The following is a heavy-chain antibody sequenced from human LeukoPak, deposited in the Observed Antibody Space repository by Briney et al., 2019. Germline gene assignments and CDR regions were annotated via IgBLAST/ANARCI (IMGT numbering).Heavy chain of an antibody. CDR2: INPNSGGT. CDR3: AMLSHYYYYYMDV. J-gene: IGHJ6*03. V-gene: IGHV1-2*02. CDR1: GYTFTGYY. Sequence: GASVKVSCKASGYTFTGYYMHWVRQAPGQGLEWMGWINPNSGGTNYAQKFQGRVTMTRDTSISTAYMELSSLRSEDTAVYYCAMLSHYYYYYMDVWGKGTTVTVSS.